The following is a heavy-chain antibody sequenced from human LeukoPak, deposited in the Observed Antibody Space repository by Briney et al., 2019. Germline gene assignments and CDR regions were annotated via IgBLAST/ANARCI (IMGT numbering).Heavy chain of an antibody. CDR1: GGSISSYY. J-gene: IGHJ4*02. Sequence: SETLSLTCTVSGGSISSYYWSWIRQPPGKGLEWIGYIYYSGSTNHNPSLKSRVTISVDTSKNQFSLKLSSVTAADTAVYYCARDHYYDSSGYYYGFDSWGQGTLVTVSS. CDR2: IYYSGST. V-gene: IGHV4-59*01. CDR3: ARDHYYDSSGYYYGFDS. D-gene: IGHD3-22*01.